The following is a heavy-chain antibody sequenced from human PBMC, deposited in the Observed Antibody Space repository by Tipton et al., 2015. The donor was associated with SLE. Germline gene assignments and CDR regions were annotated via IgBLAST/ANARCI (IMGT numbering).Heavy chain of an antibody. J-gene: IGHJ6*02. CDR1: GFTFSSYW. Sequence: SLRLSCAASGFTFSSYWMHWVRQAPGKGLVWVSRINSDGSSTSYADSVKGRFTISRDNSRNTLYLQMTSLRAEDTAVYYCARRVGSYYGMDVWGQGTTVTVSS. CDR2: INSDGSST. V-gene: IGHV3-74*01. CDR3: ARRVGSYYGMDV. D-gene: IGHD3-10*01.